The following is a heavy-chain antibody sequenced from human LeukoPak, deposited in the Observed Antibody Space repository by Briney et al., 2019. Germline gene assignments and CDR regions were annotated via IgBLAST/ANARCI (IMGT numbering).Heavy chain of an antibody. D-gene: IGHD3-22*01. Sequence: SQTLSLTCTVSGGSISSGGYYWSWIRQPPGKGLEWIGYIYHSGSTYYNPSLKSRVTISIDRTKNQFSLKLSSVTAADTAVYYCATTPGVVIYDAFDIWGQGTMVTVSS. CDR3: ATTPGVVIYDAFDI. CDR1: GGSISSGGYY. J-gene: IGHJ3*02. V-gene: IGHV4-30-2*01. CDR2: IYHSGST.